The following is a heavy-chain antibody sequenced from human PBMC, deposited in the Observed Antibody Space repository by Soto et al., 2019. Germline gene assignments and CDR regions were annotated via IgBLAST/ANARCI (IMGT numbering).Heavy chain of an antibody. CDR1: GASISTGGYY. CDR3: AREQGYGLDALDI. Sequence: SETLSLTCNVSGASISTGGYYWSWIRQHPGKGLEWIGFVYYSGSTYYSPSLESRVSISVDPSKRQFYLELDSVTAADSAVYYCAREQGYGLDALDIWGQGTTVTVSS. CDR2: VYYSGST. D-gene: IGHD5-12*01. V-gene: IGHV4-31*02. J-gene: IGHJ3*02.